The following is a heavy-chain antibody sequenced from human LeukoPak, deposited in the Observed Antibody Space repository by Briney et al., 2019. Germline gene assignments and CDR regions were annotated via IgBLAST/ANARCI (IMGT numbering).Heavy chain of an antibody. CDR3: ASSDYVWGKPFYFDY. CDR2: ISTSSGYI. CDR1: GLTSTRYS. V-gene: IGHV3-21*01. D-gene: IGHD3-16*01. Sequence: PGGSLRLSCAASGLTSTRYSMSWVRQAPGKGLEWVSSISTSSGYIYYADSVMGRFTISRDNAKNSLYLQMNSLRPEDTAVYYCASSDYVWGKPFYFDYWGQGTLVTVSS. J-gene: IGHJ4*02.